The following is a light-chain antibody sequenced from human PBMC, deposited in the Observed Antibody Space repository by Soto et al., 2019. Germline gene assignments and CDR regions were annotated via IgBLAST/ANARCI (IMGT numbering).Light chain of an antibody. V-gene: IGKV3D-20*02. CDR2: DAS. CDR1: QSAGTN. J-gene: IGKJ3*01. CDR3: QQSAT. Sequence: ETVMTQSPATLSVSPGERATLSCRASQSAGTNLAWYQQKPGQPPRLLIYDASSRPPGIPDRFSGSGSGTDFTLTISRLEPEDFAVYYCQQSATFGPGTKVDIK.